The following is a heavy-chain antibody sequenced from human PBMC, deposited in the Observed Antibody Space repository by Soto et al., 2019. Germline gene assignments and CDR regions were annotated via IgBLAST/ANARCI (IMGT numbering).Heavy chain of an antibody. CDR2: INHSGST. D-gene: IGHD3-9*01. CDR1: GGSFSCYY. Sequence: PSETLSLTCAVYGGSFSCYYWSWIRQPPGKGLEWIGEINHSGSTNYNPSLKSRVTISVDTSKNQFSLKLSSVTAADTAVYYCARAPYYDILTGLYYYYGMDVWGQGTTVTVSS. V-gene: IGHV4-34*01. J-gene: IGHJ6*02. CDR3: ARAPYYDILTGLYYYYGMDV.